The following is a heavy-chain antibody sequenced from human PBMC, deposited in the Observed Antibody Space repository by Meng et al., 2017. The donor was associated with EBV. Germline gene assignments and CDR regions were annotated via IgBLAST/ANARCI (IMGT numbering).Heavy chain of an antibody. J-gene: IGHJ4*02. CDR3: ARERTGYYAEY. D-gene: IGHD3/OR15-3a*01. CDR1: GFTFSGYA. Sequence: GGGGGTTGRSLGPSCAASGFTFSGYAMHWVRQAPGKGLDWVAFISYDGSNEWYAGSVKGRFTISRDNSKNTLSLQMNSLRPEDTAIYYCARERTGYYAEYWGQGTLVTVSS. V-gene: IGHV3-30-3*01. CDR2: ISYDGSNE.